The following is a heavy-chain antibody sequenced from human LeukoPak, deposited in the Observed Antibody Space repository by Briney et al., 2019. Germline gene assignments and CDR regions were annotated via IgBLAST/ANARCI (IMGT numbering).Heavy chain of an antibody. D-gene: IGHD2-15*01. J-gene: IGHJ4*02. CDR2: MSGSGGSI. V-gene: IGHV3-23*01. CDR1: GFTFSSYS. Sequence: GGSLRLSCAASGFTFSSYSMNWVRQAPGKGLEWVSGMSGSGGSIHYADSVKGRFTISRDNSNNTLYLQINSLIAEDTAVYYCAKARGYCSVYSCYYFDYWGQGTLVTVSS. CDR3: AKARGYCSVYSCYYFDY.